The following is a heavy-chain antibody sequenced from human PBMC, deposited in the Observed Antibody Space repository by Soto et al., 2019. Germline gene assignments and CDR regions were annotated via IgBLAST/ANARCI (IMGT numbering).Heavy chain of an antibody. D-gene: IGHD1-26*01. CDR3: AREGLVGAHDY. CDR1: GFTFSSYA. J-gene: IGHJ4*02. V-gene: IGHV3-30-3*01. CDR2: ISYDGSNK. Sequence: GGSLRLSCAASGFTFSSYAMHWVRQAPGKGLEWVAVISYDGSNKYYADSVKGRFTISRDNSKNTLYLQMNSLRAEDTAVYYCAREGLVGAHDYWGQGTLVTVSS.